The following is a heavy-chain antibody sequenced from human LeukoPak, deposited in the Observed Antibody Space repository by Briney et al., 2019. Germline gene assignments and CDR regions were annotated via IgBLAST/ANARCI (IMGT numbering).Heavy chain of an antibody. Sequence: PSETLSLTCTVSGGSISSYYWSWIRQPPGKGLEWIGHINTSGSTNYNPSPKSRVTISVDTSKNQFSLKLSSVTAADTAVYYCARSGNYYDSSGYNYWGQGTLVTVSS. CDR1: GGSISSYY. J-gene: IGHJ4*02. V-gene: IGHV4-59*01. CDR3: ARSGNYYDSSGYNY. CDR2: INTSGST. D-gene: IGHD3-22*01.